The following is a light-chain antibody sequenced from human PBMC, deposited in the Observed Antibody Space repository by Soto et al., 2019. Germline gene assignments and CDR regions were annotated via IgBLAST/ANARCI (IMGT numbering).Light chain of an antibody. CDR3: QQRSNWPHLT. J-gene: IGKJ4*01. CDR2: DAS. V-gene: IGKV3-11*01. Sequence: EIVLTQSPATLSLSPGERATLSCRASQSVSSYLAWYQQKPGQAPRLLIYDASNRATGIPARFSGSGSGTDFTLTISSLEPEDFAFYYCQQRSNWPHLTFGGGTKVDIK. CDR1: QSVSSY.